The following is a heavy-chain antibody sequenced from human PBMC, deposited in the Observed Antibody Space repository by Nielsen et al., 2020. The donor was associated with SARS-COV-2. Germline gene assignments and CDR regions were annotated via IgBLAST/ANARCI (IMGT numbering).Heavy chain of an antibody. CDR1: GGSISSGSYY. V-gene: IGHV4-61*02. CDR2: IYTSGST. CDR3: ARTRIAVVPDMDV. Sequence: SETLSLTCTVSGGSISSGSYYWSWIRQPAGKGLEWIGRIYTSGSTNYNPSLKSRVTISVDTSKNQFSLKLSSVTAADTAVYYCARTRIAVVPDMDVWGQGTTVTVSS. D-gene: IGHD6-19*01. J-gene: IGHJ6*02.